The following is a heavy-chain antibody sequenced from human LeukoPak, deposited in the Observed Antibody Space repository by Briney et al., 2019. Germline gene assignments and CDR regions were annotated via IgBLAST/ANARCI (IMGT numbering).Heavy chain of an antibody. J-gene: IGHJ4*02. CDR1: GGSFSGYY. D-gene: IGHD3-22*01. CDR2: INHSGST. V-gene: IGHV4-34*01. CDR3: ARVSSRRLPPTYSYDRRNYFDY. Sequence: PSETLSLTCAVYGGSFSGYYWSWIRQPPGKGLEWIGEINHSGSTNYSPSLKSRVTISVDTSKNQFSLRLSSVTAADTAVYYCARVSSRRLPPTYSYDRRNYFDYWGQGTLVTVSS.